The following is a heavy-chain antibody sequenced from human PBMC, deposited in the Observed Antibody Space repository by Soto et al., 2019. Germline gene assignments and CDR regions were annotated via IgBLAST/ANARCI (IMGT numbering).Heavy chain of an antibody. D-gene: IGHD3-22*01. CDR3: ARDSTYYYDSSGYPVFSY. CDR2: IWYDGSNK. V-gene: IGHV3-33*01. J-gene: IGHJ4*02. Sequence: GGSLRLSCAASGFTFSSYGMHWVRQAPGKGLEWVAVIWYDGSNKYYADSVKGRFTISRDNSKNTLYLQMNSLRAEDTAVYYCARDSTYYYDSSGYPVFSYWGQGTLVTVSS. CDR1: GFTFSSYG.